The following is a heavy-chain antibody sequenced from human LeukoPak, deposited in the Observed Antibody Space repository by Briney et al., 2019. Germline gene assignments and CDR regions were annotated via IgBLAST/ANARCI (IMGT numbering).Heavy chain of an antibody. J-gene: IGHJ3*02. Sequence: ASVKVSCKASGYIFTDYYLYWVRQVPGQGLEWMGWINPNSGGTNYAQKFQGRVTMTRDTSISTAYMELSRLRSDDTAVYYCARPGGPRTFDIWGQGTMVTVSS. CDR2: INPNSGGT. CDR3: ARPGGPRTFDI. D-gene: IGHD3-16*01. CDR1: GYIFTDYY. V-gene: IGHV1-2*02.